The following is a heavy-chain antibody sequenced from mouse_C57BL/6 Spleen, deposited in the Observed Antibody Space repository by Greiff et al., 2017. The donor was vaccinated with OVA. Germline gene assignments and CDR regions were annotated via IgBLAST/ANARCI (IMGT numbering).Heavy chain of an antibody. J-gene: IGHJ3*01. CDR2: IDPETGGT. D-gene: IGHD2-4*01. CDR1: GYTFPDYE. Sequence: QVQLQQSGAELVRPGASVTLSCKASGYTFPDYEMHWVKQTPVHGLEWIGAIDPETGGTAYNQKFKGKAILTADKSSSTAYMELRSLTSEDSAVYYCTYDYEDAYWGQGTLVTVSA. V-gene: IGHV1-15*01. CDR3: TYDYEDAY.